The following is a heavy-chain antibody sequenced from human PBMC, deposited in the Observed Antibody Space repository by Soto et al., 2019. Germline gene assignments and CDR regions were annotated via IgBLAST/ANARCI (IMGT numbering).Heavy chain of an antibody. CDR2: TSYSGNS. Sequence: SETLSLTCTISGGSVSTYYWSWIRQPPGKELEWIGPTSYSGNSNYNPSLKSRVAMAVDTSRNQFSLTLSSVTAADTAVYYCARDGVGPFDYWGQGTLVTVSS. V-gene: IGHV4-59*02. D-gene: IGHD3-3*01. CDR3: ARDGVGPFDY. CDR1: GGSVSTYY. J-gene: IGHJ4*02.